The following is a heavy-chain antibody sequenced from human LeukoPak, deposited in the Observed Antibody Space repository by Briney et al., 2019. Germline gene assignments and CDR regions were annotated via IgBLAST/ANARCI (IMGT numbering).Heavy chain of an antibody. CDR1: GFTFSSYT. CDR3: VRGGRFDFEH. J-gene: IGHJ4*02. Sequence: SGGSLRLSCAASGFTFSSYTMNWVRQPLGQGLVWVSQISPDGSRTDYADSVKGRITISRDNAKSTVYLQMSSLRAEDTAVYYCVRGGRFDFEHWGQGTLVTVSS. V-gene: IGHV3-74*01. CDR2: ISPDGSRT. D-gene: IGHD6-6*01.